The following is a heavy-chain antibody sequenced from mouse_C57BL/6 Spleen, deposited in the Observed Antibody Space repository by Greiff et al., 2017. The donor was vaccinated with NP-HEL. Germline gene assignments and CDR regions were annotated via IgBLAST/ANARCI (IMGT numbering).Heavy chain of an antibody. CDR3: ARPPYYYGSSYRYFDV. CDR2: INPNNGGT. D-gene: IGHD1-1*01. V-gene: IGHV1-26*01. J-gene: IGHJ1*03. CDR1: GYTFTDYY. Sequence: EVQLQQSGPELVKPGASVKISCKASGYTFTDYYMNWVKQSHGKSLEWIGDINPNNGGTSYNQKFKGKATLTVDKSSSTAYMELRSLTSEDSAVYYCARPPYYYGSSYRYFDVWGTGTTVTVSS.